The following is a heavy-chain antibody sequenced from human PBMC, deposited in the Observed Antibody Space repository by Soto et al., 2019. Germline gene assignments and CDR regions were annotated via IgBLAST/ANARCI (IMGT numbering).Heavy chain of an antibody. D-gene: IGHD1-7*01. CDR1: GGSISTSSLH. CDR3: ARYWDLKYMDV. V-gene: IGHV4-39*01. CDR2: IYYSGST. Sequence: PSETLSLTCAVSGGSISTSSLHWGWIRQPPGKGLEWIATIYYSGSTYYNPSLKSRVTISVDTSKNQFSLKLNSVTAADTAVYYCARYWDLKYMDVSGIGTTVTVS. J-gene: IGHJ6*03.